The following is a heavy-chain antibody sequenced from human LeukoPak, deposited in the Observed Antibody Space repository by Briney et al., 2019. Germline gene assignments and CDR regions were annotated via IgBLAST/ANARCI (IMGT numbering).Heavy chain of an antibody. CDR3: ARGPAAAGYYFDY. CDR2: INAGNGNT. Sequence: ASVKVSCRASGYTFTSYAMHWVRQAPGQRLEWMGWINAGNGNTKYSQKFQGRVTITRDTSASTAYMELSSLRSEDTAVYYCARGPAAAGYYFDYWGQGTLVTVSS. CDR1: GYTFTSYA. V-gene: IGHV1-3*01. D-gene: IGHD6-13*01. J-gene: IGHJ4*02.